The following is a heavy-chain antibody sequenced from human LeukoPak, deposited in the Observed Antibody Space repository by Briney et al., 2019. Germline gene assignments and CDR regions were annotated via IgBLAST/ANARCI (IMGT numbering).Heavy chain of an antibody. V-gene: IGHV2-5*02. CDR1: GISLSTRDAG. J-gene: IGHJ3*02. Sequence: ESGRTLMQPSPTLTLTFTFSGISLSTRDAGVGWIRQPPVKTMECLALIYWDDDKRYSPPLKSRLTITKDTSKNHVLLTMTNMDPVDTATYYCAYRRDSTSWYDAFEIWGQGTMVTV. CDR2: IYWDDDK. D-gene: IGHD6-13*01. CDR3: AYRRDSTSWYDAFEI.